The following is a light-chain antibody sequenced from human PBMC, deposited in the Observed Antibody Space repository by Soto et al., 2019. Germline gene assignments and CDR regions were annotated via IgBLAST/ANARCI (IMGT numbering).Light chain of an antibody. J-gene: IGLJ2*01. CDR3: QTWGTGTVV. CDR1: SGHSSYA. Sequence: QPVLTQSPSASASLGASVKLTCTLSSGHSSYAIAWHQQQPEKGPRYLMKLNSDGSHSKGDGIPDRFSGSSSGAERYLTISSLQSEDEADYYCQTWGTGTVVFCGGTKRTVL. CDR2: LNSDGSH. V-gene: IGLV4-69*01.